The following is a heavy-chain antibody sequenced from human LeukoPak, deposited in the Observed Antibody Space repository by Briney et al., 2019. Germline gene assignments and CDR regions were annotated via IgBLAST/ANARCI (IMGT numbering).Heavy chain of an antibody. D-gene: IGHD3-10*01. CDR2: ISPTGGT. V-gene: IGHV4-4*09. Sequence: GSLRLSCAASGFTVSSNYMSWVRQAPGKGLEWIGYISPTGGTNYNPSLTGRVTVSVDTSKNLFSLILDPVTAADTAVYFCARRSVTRWYYSDWGQGTLVTVSS. CDR3: ARRSVTRWYYSD. J-gene: IGHJ4*02. CDR1: GFTVSSNY.